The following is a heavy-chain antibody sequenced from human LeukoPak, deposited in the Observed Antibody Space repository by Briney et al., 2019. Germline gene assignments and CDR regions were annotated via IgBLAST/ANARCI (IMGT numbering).Heavy chain of an antibody. J-gene: IGHJ4*02. CDR2: IYSGGST. CDR3: AREKTGAGLDY. CDR1: GFTVSSNY. Sequence: LPGGSLRLSCAASGFTVSSNYMSWVRQAPGKGLEWVSVIYSGGSTYYADSVKGRFTISRDNSKNTLYLQMNSLRAEDTAVYYCAREKTGAGLDYWGQGTLVTVSS. V-gene: IGHV3-66*02.